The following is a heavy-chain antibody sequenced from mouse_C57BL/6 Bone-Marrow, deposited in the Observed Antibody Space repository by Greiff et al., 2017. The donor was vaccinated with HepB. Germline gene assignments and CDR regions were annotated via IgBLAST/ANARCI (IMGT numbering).Heavy chain of an antibody. Sequence: QVHVKQSGPGLVQPSQSLSITCTVSGFSLTSYGVHWVRQSPGKGLEWLGVIWSGGSTDYNAAFISRLSISKENSKSQVFFKMNSLQADDTAIYYCARSYYDYGRDYFDYWGQGTTLTVSS. J-gene: IGHJ2*01. CDR2: IWSGGST. D-gene: IGHD2-4*01. CDR3: ARSYYDYGRDYFDY. V-gene: IGHV2-2*01. CDR1: GFSLTSYG.